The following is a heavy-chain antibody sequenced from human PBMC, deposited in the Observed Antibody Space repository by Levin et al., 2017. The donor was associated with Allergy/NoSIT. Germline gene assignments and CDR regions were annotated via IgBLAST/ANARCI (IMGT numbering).Heavy chain of an antibody. J-gene: IGHJ4*02. Sequence: AGGSLRLSCAASGFTFSSYGMHWVRQAPGKGLEWVAVIWYDGSNKYYADSVKGRFTISRDNSKNTLYLQMNSLRAEDTAVYYCARGAVSSGWYQTPDYWGQGTLVTVSS. CDR3: ARGAVSSGWYQTPDY. D-gene: IGHD6-19*01. CDR1: GFTFSSYG. CDR2: IWYDGSNK. V-gene: IGHV3-33*01.